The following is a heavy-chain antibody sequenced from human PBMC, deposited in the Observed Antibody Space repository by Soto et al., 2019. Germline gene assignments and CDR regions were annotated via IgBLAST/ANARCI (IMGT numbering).Heavy chain of an antibody. J-gene: IGHJ4*02. CDR3: ASSFYYGSGSYLDY. CDR1: GGSTSSYY. CDR2: IYYSGST. Sequence: PSETLSLTCTVSGGSTSSYYWSWIRQPPGKGLEWIGYIYYSGSTNYNPSLKSRVTISVDTSKNQFSLKLSSVAAADTAVYYCASSFYYGSGSYLDYWGQGTLVTV. V-gene: IGHV4-59*01. D-gene: IGHD3-10*01.